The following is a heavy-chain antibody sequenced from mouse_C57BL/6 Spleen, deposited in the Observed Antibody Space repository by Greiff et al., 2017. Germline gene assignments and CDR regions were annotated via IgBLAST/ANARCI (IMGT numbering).Heavy chain of an antibody. J-gene: IGHJ4*01. Sequence: VQLQQSGAELVKPGASVKISCKASGYAFSSYWMNWVKQRPGKGLEWIGQIYPGDGDTNYNGKFKGKATLTADKSSSTAYMQLSSLTSEDSAVYFCARRDYYYGSSSPMDYWGQGTSVTVSS. V-gene: IGHV1-80*01. CDR1: GYAFSSYW. CDR3: ARRDYYYGSSSPMDY. CDR2: IYPGDGDT. D-gene: IGHD1-1*01.